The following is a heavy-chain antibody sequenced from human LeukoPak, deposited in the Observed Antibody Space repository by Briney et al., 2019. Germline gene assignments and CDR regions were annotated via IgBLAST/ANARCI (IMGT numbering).Heavy chain of an antibody. CDR3: AKVQGSYYYYMDV. V-gene: IGHV3-23*01. CDR1: GFTFSSYA. J-gene: IGHJ6*03. Sequence: GGSLRLSCAASGFTFSSYAMIWVRQAPGKGLEGVSTISGSGGSTYYADSVKGRFTISRDNSKNTLYLLMNSLRAEDTAVYYCAKVQGSYYYYMDVWGKGTTVTVSS. CDR2: ISGSGGST.